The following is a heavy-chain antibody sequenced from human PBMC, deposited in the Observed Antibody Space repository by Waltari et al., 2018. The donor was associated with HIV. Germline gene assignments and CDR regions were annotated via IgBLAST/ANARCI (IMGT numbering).Heavy chain of an antibody. D-gene: IGHD4-17*01. CDR1: GGPFSNYY. V-gene: IGHV4-59*01. CDR2: IYYSGRT. CDR3: ARGTYGDYVYWYFNL. J-gene: IGHJ2*01. Sequence: QVLLQESGPGLVKPSETLSLTCTVSGGPFSNYYWNWIRPPPGKGLEWIGYIYYSGRTKYNPSLKSRVTISVDTSKNQFSLKLSSVTAADTAVYYCARGTYGDYVYWYFNLWGRGTLVTVSS.